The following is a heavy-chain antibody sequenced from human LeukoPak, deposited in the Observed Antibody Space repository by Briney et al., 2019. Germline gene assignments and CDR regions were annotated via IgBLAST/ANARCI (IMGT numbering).Heavy chain of an antibody. CDR3: AREGTAGTNLNWFDP. J-gene: IGHJ5*02. D-gene: IGHD1-1*01. CDR1: GGSISSYY. V-gene: IGHV4-59*01. Sequence: SETLSLTCTVSGGSISSYYWSWIRQPPGNGLEWIGDISYSGSTNFNPSLKSRVTISVDTSKNQFSLKLSSVTAADTAVYYCAREGTAGTNLNWFDPWGQGTLVTVSS. CDR2: ISYSGST.